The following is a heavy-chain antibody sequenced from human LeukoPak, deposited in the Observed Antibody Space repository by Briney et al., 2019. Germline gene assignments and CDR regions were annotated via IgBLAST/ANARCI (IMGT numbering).Heavy chain of an antibody. J-gene: IGHJ4*02. CDR3: ARVGYYYGSGFDY. D-gene: IGHD3-10*01. Sequence: GRSLRLSCAASGFTFSSYGMHWVRQAPGKGLEWVAVISYDGSNKYYADSVKGRFTISRDNSKNTLYLQMNSLRAEDTAVYYCARVGYYYGSGFDYWGQGTLVTVSS. CDR2: ISYDGSNK. CDR1: GFTFSSYG. V-gene: IGHV3-30*03.